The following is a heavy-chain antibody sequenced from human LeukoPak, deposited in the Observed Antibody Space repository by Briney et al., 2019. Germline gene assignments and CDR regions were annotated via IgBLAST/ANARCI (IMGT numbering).Heavy chain of an antibody. J-gene: IGHJ4*02. V-gene: IGHV4-61*02. Sequence: SETLSLTCTVSGGSISSGTYYWSWVRQPAGKGLEWIGRIYSSGSTNYNPSLKSRVTISVDPSKNPFSLNLRSMQASDTAVYYCARAFCVGECFVLHIFFDSWGQGTLVTVSS. D-gene: IGHD2-21*01. CDR1: GGSISSGTYY. CDR2: IYSSGST. CDR3: ARAFCVGECFVLHIFFDS.